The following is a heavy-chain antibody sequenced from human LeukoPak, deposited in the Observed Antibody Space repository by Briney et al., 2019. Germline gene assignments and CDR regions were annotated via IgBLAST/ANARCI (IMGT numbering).Heavy chain of an antibody. Sequence: GGSLRLSCAASGFTFSSYAMSWVRQAPGKGLEWVSAISGSGGSTYYADSVKGRFTISRDNSKNTLYLQMNSLRAEDTAVYYCARTPRCVAARQPNWFDPWGQGTLVTVSS. CDR1: GFTFSSYA. D-gene: IGHD6-6*01. CDR2: ISGSGGST. J-gene: IGHJ5*02. CDR3: ARTPRCVAARQPNWFDP. V-gene: IGHV3-23*01.